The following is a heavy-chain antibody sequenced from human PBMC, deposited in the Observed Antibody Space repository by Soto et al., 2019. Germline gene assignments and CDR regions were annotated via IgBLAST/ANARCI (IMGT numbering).Heavy chain of an antibody. Sequence: QVQLVESGGGVVQPGRSLRLSCAASGFTFITYAFHWVRQAPGKGLEWVAVLSYDGNNYYYADSVKGRFTISRDNSQNTCYLQMNSLRGEDTAVYYCARNQGDGYNGPFDYWGQGTLVTVSS. J-gene: IGHJ4*02. D-gene: IGHD5-12*01. CDR1: GFTFITYA. CDR3: ARNQGDGYNGPFDY. V-gene: IGHV3-30-3*01. CDR2: LSYDGNNY.